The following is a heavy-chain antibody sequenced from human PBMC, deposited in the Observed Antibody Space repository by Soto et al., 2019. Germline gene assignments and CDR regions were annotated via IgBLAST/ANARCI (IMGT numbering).Heavy chain of an antibody. V-gene: IGHV3-23*01. CDR2: ISGSGGST. CDR3: AKGGTAMDKYCFDY. J-gene: IGHJ4*02. D-gene: IGHD5-18*01. CDR1: GFTFSSYA. Sequence: EVQLLESGGGLVQPGGSLRLSCAASGFTFSSYAMSWVRQAPGKGLEWVSAISGSGGSTYYADSVKGRFTISRDNSKNTLYLPMNRLSAEDTAVYSCAKGGTAMDKYCFDYWGQGTLVTVSS.